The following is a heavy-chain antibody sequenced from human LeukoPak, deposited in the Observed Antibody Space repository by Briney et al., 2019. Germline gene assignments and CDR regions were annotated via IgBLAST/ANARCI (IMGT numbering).Heavy chain of an antibody. Sequence: GGSLRLSCAASGFTFSSYAMSWVRQAPGKGLEWVSAISGSGGSTYYADSVKGRFTISRDNSKNTLCLQMNSLRAEDTAVYYCAKSWDTSSYYQYYFDYWGQGTLVTVSS. CDR3: AKSWDTSSYYQYYFDY. V-gene: IGHV3-23*01. D-gene: IGHD3-22*01. CDR2: ISGSGGST. J-gene: IGHJ4*02. CDR1: GFTFSSYA.